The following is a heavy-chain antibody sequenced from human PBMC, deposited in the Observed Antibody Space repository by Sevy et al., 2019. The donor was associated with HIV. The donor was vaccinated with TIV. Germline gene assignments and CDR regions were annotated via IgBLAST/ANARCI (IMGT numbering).Heavy chain of an antibody. Sequence: GGSLRLSCAASGFTFSNYGMHWVRQAPGKGLEWVAVISYDGNNKFYGGSVKGRFTISRDTSKNTLYLQMNSLRVEDTAVYYCAKDFTGYNGMDVWGQWTMVTVSS. J-gene: IGHJ6*02. D-gene: IGHD3-9*01. CDR1: GFTFSNYG. CDR2: ISYDGNNK. CDR3: AKDFTGYNGMDV. V-gene: IGHV3-30*18.